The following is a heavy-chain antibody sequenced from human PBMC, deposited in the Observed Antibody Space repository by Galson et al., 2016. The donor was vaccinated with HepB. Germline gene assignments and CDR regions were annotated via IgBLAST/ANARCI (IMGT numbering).Heavy chain of an antibody. Sequence: SLRLSCAASGFTFDDYAMHWVRQAPGKGLEWVSSISWNSGNIGHADSVKGRFNISRDNAKNSLYLQMNSLRAEDTALYYCARGYLNDFEHWGQGTLVTVSS. CDR3: ARGYLNDFEH. J-gene: IGHJ4*02. D-gene: IGHD2-15*01. CDR1: GFTFDDYA. CDR2: ISWNSGNI. V-gene: IGHV3-9*01.